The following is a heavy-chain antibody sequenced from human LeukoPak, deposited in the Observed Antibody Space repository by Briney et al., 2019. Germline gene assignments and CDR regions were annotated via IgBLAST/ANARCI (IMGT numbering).Heavy chain of an antibody. D-gene: IGHD4-17*01. CDR1: GGSFSGYY. Sequence: SETLSLTCAVYGGSFSGYYWSWIRQPPGKGLEWIGEINHSGSTNYNPSLKSRVTISVDTSKNQFSLKLSSVTAADTAVYYCARGGDYYYSGMDVWGKGTTVTSPQ. J-gene: IGHJ6*04. CDR3: ARGGDYYYSGMDV. CDR2: INHSGST. V-gene: IGHV4-34*01.